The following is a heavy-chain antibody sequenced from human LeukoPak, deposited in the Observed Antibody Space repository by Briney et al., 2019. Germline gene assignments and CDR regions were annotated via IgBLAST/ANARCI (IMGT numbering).Heavy chain of an antibody. D-gene: IGHD6-13*01. CDR2: VSSSSSHI. Sequence: AGGSLRLSCAASGFTFSSYTINWVRQAPGKGLEWVSSVSSSSSHIHYADSVKGRFIISRDNAKNSLYLQMNSLRAEDTAVYYCAREKLYTSSCDHWGQGTLVTVSS. CDR1: GFTFSSYT. V-gene: IGHV3-21*01. CDR3: AREKLYTSSCDH. J-gene: IGHJ4*02.